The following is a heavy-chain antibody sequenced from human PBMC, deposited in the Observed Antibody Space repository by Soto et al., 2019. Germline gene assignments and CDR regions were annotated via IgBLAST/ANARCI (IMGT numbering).Heavy chain of an antibody. Sequence: QVRLQESGPGLVQPSQTLSLTCTVSGGSISSGGYFWTWIRQHPGKGLEWIGSIYYSGSTYCNPSLKSRITISVDTSKTQFSLKLSSVTAADTAVYYCARGVAIWGQGTMVTVSS. CDR3: ARGVAI. V-gene: IGHV4-31*03. J-gene: IGHJ3*02. CDR2: IYYSGST. CDR1: GGSISSGGYF. D-gene: IGHD2-15*01.